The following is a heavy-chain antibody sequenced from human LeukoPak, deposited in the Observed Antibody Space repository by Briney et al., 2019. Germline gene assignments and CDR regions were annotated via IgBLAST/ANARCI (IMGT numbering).Heavy chain of an antibody. CDR1: GYTFTSYG. CDR2: ISAYNGNT. J-gene: IGHJ4*02. CDR3: ARDRGYYYDSSGYLFDY. V-gene: IGHV1-18*01. D-gene: IGHD3-22*01. Sequence: ASVKVSCKASGYTFTSYGISWVRQAPGQGLEWMGWISAYNGNTNYAQKLQGRVTMTTGTSTSTAYMELRGLRSDDTAVYYCARDRGYYYDSSGYLFDYWGQGTLVTVSS.